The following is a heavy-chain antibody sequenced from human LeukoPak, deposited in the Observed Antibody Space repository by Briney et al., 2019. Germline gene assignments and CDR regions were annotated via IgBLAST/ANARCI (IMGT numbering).Heavy chain of an antibody. CDR1: GFTYSTYA. V-gene: IGHV3-23*01. CDR3: AKDLAAGGYYYDMDV. D-gene: IGHD3-16*01. CDR2: ISGSGGST. Sequence: GGSLRLSCAASGFTYSTYAMSWVRQAPGKGLEWVSGISGSGGSTYYADSVKGRFTISRDNSKNTLYLQMNSLRAEDTAVYYCAKDLAAGGYYYDMDVWGQGTTVTVSS. J-gene: IGHJ6*02.